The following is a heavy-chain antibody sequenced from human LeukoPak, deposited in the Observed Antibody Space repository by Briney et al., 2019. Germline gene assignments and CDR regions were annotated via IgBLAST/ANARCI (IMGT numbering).Heavy chain of an antibody. J-gene: IGHJ4*02. V-gene: IGHV3-23*01. CDR1: GFTFSSYA. D-gene: IGHD3-22*01. Sequence: GGSLRLSCAASGFTFSSYAMSWVRQAPGKGLEWVSAISGSGGSTYYADSVKGRFTISRDNSKNTLYLQMNSLRAEDTAVYYCAKDHSYYYDSSGYYLDWGQGTLVTVSS. CDR3: AKDHSYYYDSSGYYLD. CDR2: ISGSGGST.